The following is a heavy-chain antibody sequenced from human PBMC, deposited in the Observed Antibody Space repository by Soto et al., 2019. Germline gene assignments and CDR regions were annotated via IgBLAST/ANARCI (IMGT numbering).Heavy chain of an antibody. CDR3: ARDLGGWTDY. CDR1: GYTFTSYA. CDR2: INAGNGNT. V-gene: IGHV1-3*01. J-gene: IGHJ4*02. D-gene: IGHD6-19*01. Sequence: QVQLVQSGAEVKKPGASVKVSCKASGYTFTSYAMQWVRQAPGQRLEWMGWINAGNGNTKYSLKFQGRVTITTDTSASTDYMELSSLRSEDTAVYYCARDLGGWTDYWGQGTLVIVSS.